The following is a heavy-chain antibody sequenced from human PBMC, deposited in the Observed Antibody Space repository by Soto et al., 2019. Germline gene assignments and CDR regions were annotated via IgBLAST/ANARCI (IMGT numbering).Heavy chain of an antibody. D-gene: IGHD6-6*01. CDR2: ISYSGNT. CDR3: VRDAYSSSHFDY. V-gene: IGHV4-59*01. J-gene: IGHJ4*02. Sequence: SETLSLTCPVSGASISSYYWSWIRQPPGKRLEWVGFISYSGNTNYNPSLESRVTISVDTSKNQFSLRLSSVTAADTAVYYCVRDAYSSSHFDYWGQGTLVTVSS. CDR1: GASISSYY.